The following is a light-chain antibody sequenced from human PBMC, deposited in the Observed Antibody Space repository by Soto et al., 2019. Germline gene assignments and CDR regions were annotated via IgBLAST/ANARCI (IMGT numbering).Light chain of an antibody. CDR3: QQRSNSIT. CDR1: QNVDKF. CDR2: DSS. V-gene: IGKV3-11*01. J-gene: IGKJ5*01. Sequence: EIELTQSPATLSLSPGETATLSCRASQNVDKFLAWYQQRPGQPPRLLIFDSSNRATGVPVRFSGSGSGTVFTLTISSLEPEDFAVYYCQQRSNSITFGQGTRLEI.